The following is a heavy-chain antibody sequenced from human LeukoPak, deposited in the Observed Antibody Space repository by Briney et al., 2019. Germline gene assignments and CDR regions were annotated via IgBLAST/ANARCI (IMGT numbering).Heavy chain of an antibody. CDR1: GYTFTSYG. CDR2: ISAHNGNT. D-gene: IGHD2-15*01. Sequence: ASVKVSCKASGYTFTSYGISWVRQAPGQGLEWMGWISAHNGNTNYAQKLQGRVTMTTDTSTSTAYMELRSLRSDDTAVYYCARGYCSGGSCYHYYYYGMDVWGQGTTVTVSS. J-gene: IGHJ6*02. V-gene: IGHV1-18*01. CDR3: ARGYCSGGSCYHYYYYGMDV.